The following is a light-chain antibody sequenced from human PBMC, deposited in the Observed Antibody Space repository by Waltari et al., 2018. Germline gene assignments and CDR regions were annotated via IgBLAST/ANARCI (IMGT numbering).Light chain of an antibody. CDR2: DVT. CDR1: TSDVGTCDF. Sequence: QSALTQPASVSGSPGQSITFSCTGITSDVGTCDFVSWYQQHPGKVPKLIIYDVTNRPSGVSNRFSGSKSGNTASLTISGLQSEDEADYYCSSYTSTNSLVFGTGTKVTVL. CDR3: SSYTSTNSLV. V-gene: IGLV2-14*03. J-gene: IGLJ1*01.